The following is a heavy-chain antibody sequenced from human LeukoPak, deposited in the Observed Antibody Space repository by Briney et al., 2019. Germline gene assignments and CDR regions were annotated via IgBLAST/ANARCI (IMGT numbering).Heavy chain of an antibody. CDR1: GFTFGDTW. J-gene: IGHJ4*02. Sequence: GGSLRLSCAASGFTFGDTWMNWVRQAPGQGPEWVANIKQDGSEKFYVASVKGRFTISRDNAKNSLYLQMNSLRAEDTALYYCATSYDMGWLIGYWGQGTLVIVSS. V-gene: IGHV3-7*03. D-gene: IGHD3/OR15-3a*01. CDR2: IKQDGSEK. CDR3: ATSYDMGWLIGY.